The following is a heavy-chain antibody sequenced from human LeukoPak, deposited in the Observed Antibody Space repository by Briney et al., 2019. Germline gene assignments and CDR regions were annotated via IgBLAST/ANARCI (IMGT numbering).Heavy chain of an antibody. J-gene: IGHJ4*02. Sequence: AGSLRLSCGASGFTFSTFAITCVRPAPGEGLEWVSSISAGGGGTSNADSVKGRFTISRDNSKNTLYLQMNSLTAEDTAVYYCAKRSRTEYYFYSWGQGTLVTVSS. CDR1: GFTFSTFA. CDR3: AKRSRTEYYFYS. CDR2: ISAGGGGT. V-gene: IGHV3-23*01.